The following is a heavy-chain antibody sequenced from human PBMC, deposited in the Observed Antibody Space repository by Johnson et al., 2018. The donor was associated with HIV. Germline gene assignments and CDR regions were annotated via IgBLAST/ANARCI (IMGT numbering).Heavy chain of an antibody. D-gene: IGHD2-8*02. CDR1: GFTFSSYA. CDR3: AKDVEYCTGGVCPYDAFDI. Sequence: QVQLVESGGGLVQPGGSLRLSCAASGFTFSSYAMHWVRQAPGKGLEWVSVLYSGGSTYYADSAKRRFTITSDSSKNTLYLQMNSLRPEDTAVYYRAKDVEYCTGGVCPYDAFDIWGQGTMVTVSS. J-gene: IGHJ3*02. V-gene: IGHV3-NL1*01. CDR2: LYSGGST.